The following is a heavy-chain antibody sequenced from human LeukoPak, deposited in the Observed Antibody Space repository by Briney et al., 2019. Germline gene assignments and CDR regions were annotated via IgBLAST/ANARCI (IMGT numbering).Heavy chain of an antibody. Sequence: SETLSLTCTVSGGSISSYSWSWIRQPAGKGLEWIGRIYTSGSTNYNPSLKSRVTMSVDTSKNQFSLKLSSVTAADTAVYYCARVGHRGYYGSGSYGAYYYYMDVWGKGTTVTVSS. D-gene: IGHD3-10*01. CDR1: GGSISSYS. CDR3: ARVGHRGYYGSGSYGAYYYYMDV. V-gene: IGHV4-4*07. J-gene: IGHJ6*03. CDR2: IYTSGST.